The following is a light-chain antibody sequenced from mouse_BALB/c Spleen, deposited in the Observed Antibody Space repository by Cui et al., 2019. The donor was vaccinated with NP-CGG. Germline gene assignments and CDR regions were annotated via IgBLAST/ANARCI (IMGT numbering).Light chain of an antibody. V-gene: IGLV1*01. Sequence: QAVVTQESALTTSPGEIVTLTSRPSTGAVTTSNYANWVQEKPDHLFTGLIGGTNNRVPGVPARFSGSLIGDKAALTITGAQTEDEAIYFCSLWYSNHWVFGGGTKLTVL. CDR1: TGAVTTSNY. J-gene: IGLJ1*01. CDR2: GTN. CDR3: SLWYSNHWV.